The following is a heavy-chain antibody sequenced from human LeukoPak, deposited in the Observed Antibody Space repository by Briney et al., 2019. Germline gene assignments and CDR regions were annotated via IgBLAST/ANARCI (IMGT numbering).Heavy chain of an antibody. J-gene: IGHJ4*02. Sequence: SETLSLTCTVSGGSISSSDYYWGWIRQPPGKGLEWIGSIYYGGSTYYNPSLKSRVTISVDTSMNQFSLKLSFVTTADTAVYYCARGRYSSGWYSFFNYWGQGTLVTVSS. CDR2: IYYGGST. CDR1: GGSISSSDYY. V-gene: IGHV4-39*01. CDR3: ARGRYSSGWYSFFNY. D-gene: IGHD6-19*01.